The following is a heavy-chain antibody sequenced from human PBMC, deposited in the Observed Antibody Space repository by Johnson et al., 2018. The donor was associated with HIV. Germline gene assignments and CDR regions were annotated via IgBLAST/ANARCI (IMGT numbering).Heavy chain of an antibody. CDR1: GFSFSSYA. V-gene: IGHV3-30*04. J-gene: IGHJ3*02. Sequence: QVQLVESGGGVVQPGRSLRLSCAASGFSFSSYAMHWVRQAPGKGLEWVTVISYDGGLKYYADSVKGRFTISRDNSKNTLYLQMNSLRPEDTAVYYCARDHGWSRGWLFDAFDIWGQGTMVTVSS. CDR2: ISYDGGLK. CDR3: ARDHGWSRGWLFDAFDI. D-gene: IGHD6-19*01.